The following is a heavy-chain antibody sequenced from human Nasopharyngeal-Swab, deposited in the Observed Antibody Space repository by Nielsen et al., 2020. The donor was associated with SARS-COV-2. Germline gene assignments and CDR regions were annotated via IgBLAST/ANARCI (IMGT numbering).Heavy chain of an antibody. Sequence: WIRQPPGKGLEWIGSIYYSGSTYYNTSLKSRITISVDTSKNQFSLKLSSVTAADTAVYYCARPYRYCSGGSCHSGGAFDIWGQGTMVTVSS. CDR3: ARPYRYCSGGSCHSGGAFDI. V-gene: IGHV4-39*01. CDR2: IYYSGST. J-gene: IGHJ3*02. D-gene: IGHD2-15*01.